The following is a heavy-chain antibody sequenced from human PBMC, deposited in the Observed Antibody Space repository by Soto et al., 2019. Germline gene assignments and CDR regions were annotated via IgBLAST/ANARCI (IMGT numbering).Heavy chain of an antibody. CDR3: VRDRSARNSGSYYSFDY. CDR1: GYTFTSYA. Sequence: ASVKVSCKASGYTFTSYAMHWVRQAPGQRLEWMGWINAGNGNTKYSQKFQGRVTITRDTFASAAYMELSSLRSEDTAVEYCVRDRSARNSGSYYSFDYWGQGTLVTVSS. J-gene: IGHJ4*02. D-gene: IGHD1-26*01. CDR2: INAGNGNT. V-gene: IGHV1-3*01.